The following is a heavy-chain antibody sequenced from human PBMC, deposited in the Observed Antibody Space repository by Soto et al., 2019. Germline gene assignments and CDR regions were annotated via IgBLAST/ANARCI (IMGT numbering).Heavy chain of an antibody. J-gene: IGHJ4*02. V-gene: IGHV3-33*01. D-gene: IGHD5-18*01. CDR3: GRDGALGDTAVVDS. Sequence: QVQLVESGGGVVQPGKSLRLSCAASGFTFSTYGMHWVRQAPGKGLEWVAVIWYDGSNKYHGDSLKGRFTISRDNSKNTLYLQINNLRAEDTAVYYCGRDGALGDTAVVDSWGQGTLATVSS. CDR1: GFTFSTYG. CDR2: IWYDGSNK.